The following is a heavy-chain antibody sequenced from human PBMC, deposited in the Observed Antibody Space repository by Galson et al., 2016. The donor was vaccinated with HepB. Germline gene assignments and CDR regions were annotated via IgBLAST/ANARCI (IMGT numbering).Heavy chain of an antibody. CDR2: IYYSGST. J-gene: IGHJ4*02. CDR1: GGSIRSYY. Sequence: ETLSLTCTVSGGSIRSYYCSWIRQPPGKGLEWIGYIYYSGSTKYNPSLKSRVTMSQDTYKNQFSLNLSSVTAADTAVYYCAASRGYNWALPFDYWGQGTLATVSS. V-gene: IGHV4-59*03. CDR3: AASRGYNWALPFDY. D-gene: IGHD5-24*01.